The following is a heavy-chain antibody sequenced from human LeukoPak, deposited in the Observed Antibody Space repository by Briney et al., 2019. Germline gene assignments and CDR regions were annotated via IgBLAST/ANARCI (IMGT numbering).Heavy chain of an antibody. CDR3: ASLPFMVRGVITERKVKNWFDP. CDR1: GGSISSGDYH. D-gene: IGHD3-10*01. J-gene: IGHJ5*02. V-gene: IGHV4-30-4*08. Sequence: SETLSLTCTVSGGSISSGDYHWSWIRQPPGKGLEWIGYIYYSGSTYYNPSLKSRVTISVDTSKNQFSLKLSSVTAEATAVYYGASLPFMVRGVITERKVKNWFDPWGQGTLVTVSS. CDR2: IYYSGST.